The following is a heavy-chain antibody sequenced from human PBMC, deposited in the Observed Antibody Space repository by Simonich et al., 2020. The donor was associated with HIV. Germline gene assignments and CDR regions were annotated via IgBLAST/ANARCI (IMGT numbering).Heavy chain of an antibody. Sequence: QVQLQQWGAGLLKPSETLSLTCAVYGGSFSGYYWSWIRQPPGKGLEWIGEINHREKTNYNPSLKSRVTISVDTSKNQFSLKLSSVTAADTAVYYCARRHPTTVTTPYFDYWGQGTLVTVSS. CDR2: INHREKT. V-gene: IGHV4-34*01. CDR1: GGSFSGYY. CDR3: ARRHPTTVTTPYFDY. J-gene: IGHJ4*02. D-gene: IGHD4-17*01.